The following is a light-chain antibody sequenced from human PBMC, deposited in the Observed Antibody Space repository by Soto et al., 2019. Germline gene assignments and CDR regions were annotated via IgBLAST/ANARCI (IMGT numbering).Light chain of an antibody. CDR1: QSVSSSS. J-gene: IGKJ5*01. V-gene: IGKV3-20*01. CDR2: GTS. CDR3: QRYGSSPLIT. Sequence: ETVLTQSPGTLSLSPGERATLSCMASQSVSSSSLAWYQQSPGQAPRLLIYGTSSRATGIPDRFSGSGSGTDFTLTISRLEPEDFAVYFCQRYGSSPLITFGQGTRLEIK.